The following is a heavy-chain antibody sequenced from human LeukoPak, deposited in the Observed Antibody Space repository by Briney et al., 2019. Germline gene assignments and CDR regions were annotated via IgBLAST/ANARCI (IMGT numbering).Heavy chain of an antibody. CDR2: IYYSGST. CDR3: ARGYDSSGFDY. J-gene: IGHJ4*02. D-gene: IGHD3-22*01. V-gene: IGHV4-59*08. Sequence: PSETLSLTCTVSGGSISSYYWSWIRQPPGKGLEWIGYIYYSGSTYYNPSLKSRVTISVDTSKNQFSLKLSSVTAADTAVYYCARGYDSSGFDYWGQGTLVTVSS. CDR1: GGSISSYY.